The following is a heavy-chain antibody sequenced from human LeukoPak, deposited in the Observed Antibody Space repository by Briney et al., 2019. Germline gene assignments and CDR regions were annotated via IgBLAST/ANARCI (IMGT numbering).Heavy chain of an antibody. D-gene: IGHD5-18*01. CDR1: GYTFTSYY. CDR3: ARGGGYSYGPTYYYYGMDV. CDR2: INLIGGST. V-gene: IGHV1-46*01. J-gene: IGHJ6*04. Sequence: GASVKVSCKASGYTFTSYYMHWVRQAPGQGLEWMGIINLIGGSTSYAQKFQGRVTMTRDTSTSKVYMELSSLRTEDTAVYYCARGGGYSYGPTYYYYGMDVWGKGTTVTVSS.